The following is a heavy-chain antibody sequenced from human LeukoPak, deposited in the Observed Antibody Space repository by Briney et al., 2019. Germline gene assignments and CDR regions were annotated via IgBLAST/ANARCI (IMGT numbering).Heavy chain of an antibody. D-gene: IGHD6-13*01. CDR3: AKGQQLVLFGAFDI. Sequence: GGSLRLSCAASGFTFDDYAMHWVRQAPGKGLDWVSGISWNSGSIGYADSVKGRFTISRDSAKNSLYLQMNSLRAEDMALYYCAKGQQLVLFGAFDIWGQGTMVTVSS. V-gene: IGHV3-9*03. J-gene: IGHJ3*02. CDR1: GFTFDDYA. CDR2: ISWNSGSI.